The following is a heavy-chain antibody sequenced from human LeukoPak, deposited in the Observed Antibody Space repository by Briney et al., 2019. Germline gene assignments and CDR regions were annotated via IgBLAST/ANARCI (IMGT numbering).Heavy chain of an antibody. CDR2: ISSSGSTI. J-gene: IGHJ4*02. CDR1: GFTFSRFG. Sequence: GGSLRLSCAASGFTFSRFGMNWVRQAPGKGLEWVSYISSSGSTIYYADSVKGRFTISRDNAKNSLYLQMNSLRDEDTAVYYCARARASGRSGFDYWGQGTLVTVSS. CDR3: ARARASGRSGFDY. D-gene: IGHD2-15*01. V-gene: IGHV3-48*02.